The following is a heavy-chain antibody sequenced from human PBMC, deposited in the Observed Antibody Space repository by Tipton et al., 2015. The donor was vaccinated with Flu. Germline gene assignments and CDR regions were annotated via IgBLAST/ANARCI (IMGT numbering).Heavy chain of an antibody. CDR1: GGPISSYY. V-gene: IGHV4-59*01. CDR2: IHDSGST. J-gene: IGHJ4*02. CDR3: ARAPLGLGFDY. Sequence: TLSLTCTVSGGPISSYYWSWIRKPPSPGKGLEWIGYIHDSGSTNYNPSLESRVSISVDTSKNQFSLGVSSVTAADTAVYYCARAPLGLGFDYWGQGTLVIVSS. D-gene: IGHD3/OR15-3a*01.